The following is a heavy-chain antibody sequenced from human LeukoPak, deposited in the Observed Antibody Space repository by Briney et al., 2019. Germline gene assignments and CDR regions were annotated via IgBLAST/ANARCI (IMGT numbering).Heavy chain of an antibody. CDR1: GGSISSGGYY. Sequence: SSETLSLTCTVSGGSISSGGYYWSWIRQPPGKGLEWIGYIYHSGSTYYNPSLKSRVTISVDRSKNQFSLKLSSVTAADTAVYYCARAGAWQIDPWGQGTLVTVSS. CDR2: IYHSGST. D-gene: IGHD3-10*01. CDR3: ARAGAWQIDP. V-gene: IGHV4-30-2*01. J-gene: IGHJ5*02.